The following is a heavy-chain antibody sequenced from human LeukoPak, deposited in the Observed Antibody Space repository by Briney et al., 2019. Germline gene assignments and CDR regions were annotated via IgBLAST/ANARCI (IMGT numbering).Heavy chain of an antibody. CDR3: ARLMGYSEYYFDY. J-gene: IGHJ4*02. Sequence: GESLKISCKGFGYSFRDYWIGWVRQMPGKDLEWMGIIYPGDSDTRYSPSFQGQVTISADKSISTAYLQWSSLKASDTAMYYCARLMGYSEYYFDYWGQGTLVTVSS. CDR1: GYSFRDYW. V-gene: IGHV5-51*01. D-gene: IGHD3-22*01. CDR2: IYPGDSDT.